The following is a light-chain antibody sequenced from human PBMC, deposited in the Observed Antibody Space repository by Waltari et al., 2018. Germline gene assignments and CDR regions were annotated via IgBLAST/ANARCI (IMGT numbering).Light chain of an antibody. Sequence: QSALPQPRSVSGSPGQSVTISCTGTSSDIGGYDYVSWYQQNPGKAPKLFIYDVTKRPSGVPDRFSGSRSGTTASLTISGLQPEDEADYYCCSYAGGSYVFGTGTKVTVL. CDR3: CSYAGGSYV. CDR1: SSDIGGYDY. V-gene: IGLV2-11*01. CDR2: DVT. J-gene: IGLJ1*01.